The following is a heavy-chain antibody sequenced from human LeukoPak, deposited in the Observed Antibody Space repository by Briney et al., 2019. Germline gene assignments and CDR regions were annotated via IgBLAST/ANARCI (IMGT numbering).Heavy chain of an antibody. CDR2: INHSGST. J-gene: IGHJ4*02. CDR3: ARHPEISALGSGSYYLDY. Sequence: SETLSLTCAVYGGSFSGYYWSWIRQPPGKGLEWIGEINHSGSTNYNPSLKSRVTISVDTSKNQFSLKLSSVTAADTAVYYCARHPEISALGSGSYYLDYWGQGTLVTVSS. V-gene: IGHV4-34*01. D-gene: IGHD3-10*01. CDR1: GGSFSGYY.